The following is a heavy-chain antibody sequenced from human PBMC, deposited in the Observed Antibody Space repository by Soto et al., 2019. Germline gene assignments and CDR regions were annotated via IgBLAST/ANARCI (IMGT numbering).Heavy chain of an antibody. Sequence: GSLRLSCAASGFTFSSYAMSWVRQAPGKGLEWVSAISGSGGSTYYADSVKGRFTISRDNSKNTLYLQMNSLRAEDTAVYYCAKDITMVRGVIGPFDPWGQGTRVTVSS. CDR2: ISGSGGST. CDR1: GFTFSSYA. J-gene: IGHJ5*02. CDR3: AKDITMVRGVIGPFDP. V-gene: IGHV3-23*01. D-gene: IGHD3-10*01.